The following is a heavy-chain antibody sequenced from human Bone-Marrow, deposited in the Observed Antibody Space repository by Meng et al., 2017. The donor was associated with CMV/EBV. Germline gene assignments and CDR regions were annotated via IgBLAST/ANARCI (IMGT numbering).Heavy chain of an antibody. V-gene: IGHV4-39*01. CDR3: ARHGYDFWSGYYSY. Sequence: SETLSLTCTVSGGSISSSSYYWGWIRQPPGKGLEWIGSIYYSGSTYYNPSLKSRVTISVDTSKNQFPLKLSSVTAADTAVYYCARHGYDFWSGYYSYWGQGTLVTVSS. J-gene: IGHJ4*02. CDR2: IYYSGST. CDR1: GGSISSSSYY. D-gene: IGHD3-3*01.